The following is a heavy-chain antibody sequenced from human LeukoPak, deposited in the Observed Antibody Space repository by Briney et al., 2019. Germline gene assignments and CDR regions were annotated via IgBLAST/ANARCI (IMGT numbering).Heavy chain of an antibody. V-gene: IGHV3-48*03. CDR3: ARRTVTIDDHDAFDI. CDR1: GFTFSSYE. J-gene: IGHJ3*02. CDR2: ISSSGSTI. Sequence: PGGSLRLSCAASGFTFSSYEMNWVRQAPGKGLEWVSYISSSGSTIYYADSVKGRFTISRDTSKNTLYLQMNSLRAEDTAVYYCARRTVTIDDHDAFDIWGQGTMVTVSS. D-gene: IGHD4-17*01.